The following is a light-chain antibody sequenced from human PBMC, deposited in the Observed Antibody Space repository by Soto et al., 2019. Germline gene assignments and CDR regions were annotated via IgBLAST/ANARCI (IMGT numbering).Light chain of an antibody. Sequence: DIQMTQSPSTLSASVGDRVTITCRASQSFSTWLAWYQQKPGKAPNLLIYKTSILESGVPSRFSGSGSGTEFTLTISSLQPDDFATYYCQQYNSNPLTFGGGTKVEFK. CDR1: QSFSTW. CDR2: KTS. V-gene: IGKV1-5*03. J-gene: IGKJ4*01. CDR3: QQYNSNPLT.